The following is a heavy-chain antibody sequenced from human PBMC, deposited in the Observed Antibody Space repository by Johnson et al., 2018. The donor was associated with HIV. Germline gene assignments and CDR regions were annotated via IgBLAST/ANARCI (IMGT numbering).Heavy chain of an antibody. V-gene: IGHV3-15*01. CDR2: IKRKTDGVTT. D-gene: IGHD1-1*01. CDR1: GFTFSNAW. CDR3: ASSSWRNEGGWGAFDV. Sequence: VQLVESGGGLVKPGGSLRLSCAASGFTFSNAWMSWVRQAPGKGLEWVGRIKRKTDGVTTDYAAPVKGRFTLSRDNSKNTLYLQMNSLRAEDTAVYYCASSSWRNEGGWGAFDVWGQGTMVTVSS. J-gene: IGHJ3*01.